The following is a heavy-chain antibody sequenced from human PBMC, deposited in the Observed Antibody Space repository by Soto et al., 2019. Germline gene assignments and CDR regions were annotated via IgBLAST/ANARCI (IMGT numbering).Heavy chain of an antibody. Sequence: EVQLVESGGGLVQPGRSLRLSCAASGFTFDDYAMHWVQQAPGKGLEWVSGISWNSGSIGYADSVKGRFTISRDNAKNSLYLQMNSLRAEDTALYYCAKDTNYYYDSSGGIDYWGQGTLVTVSS. V-gene: IGHV3-9*01. CDR1: GFTFDDYA. CDR2: ISWNSGSI. D-gene: IGHD3-22*01. CDR3: AKDTNYYYDSSGGIDY. J-gene: IGHJ4*02.